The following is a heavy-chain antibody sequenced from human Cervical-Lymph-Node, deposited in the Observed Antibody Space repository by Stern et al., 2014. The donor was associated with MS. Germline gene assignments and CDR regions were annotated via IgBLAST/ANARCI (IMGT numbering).Heavy chain of an antibody. D-gene: IGHD6-19*01. CDR2: IYHRGST. V-gene: IGHV4-4*02. CDR3: ARAVSGSLDY. Sequence: QVQLQESGPGLVKPSGTLCLNCAVSGGSISSASWRTWVRQPPGKGLEWFGEIYHRGSTNYNPSLKSRVTMSLDKSKNSFSLKLTSVTAADTAMYYCARAVSGSLDYWGQGTLVAVSS. CDR1: GGSISSASW. J-gene: IGHJ4*02.